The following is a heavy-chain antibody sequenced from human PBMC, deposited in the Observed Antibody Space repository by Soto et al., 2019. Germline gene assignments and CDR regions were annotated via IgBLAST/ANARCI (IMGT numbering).Heavy chain of an antibody. CDR2: IRSKANSYAT. D-gene: IGHD5-18*01. Sequence: EVQLVESGGGLVQPGGSLKLSCAASGFTFSGSAMHWVRQASGKGLEWVGRIRSKANSYATAYAASVKGRFTISRDDSKNTAYLQMNSLKTEDTAVYYCCGYSYGLDYYYYMDVWDKGTTVTVSS. V-gene: IGHV3-73*01. CDR1: GFTFSGSA. J-gene: IGHJ6*03. CDR3: CGYSYGLDYYYYMDV.